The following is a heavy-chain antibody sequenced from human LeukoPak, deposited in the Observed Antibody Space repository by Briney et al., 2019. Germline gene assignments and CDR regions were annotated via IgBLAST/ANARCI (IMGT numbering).Heavy chain of an antibody. V-gene: IGHV4-59*01. CDR1: GGSIRSYY. Sequence: SETLSLTCTVSGGSIRSYYWSWIRQPPGKGLEWIGYIYYTGNTNYNPSLKSRVSISVDTSKNQFSLWLNSVTAADTAVYYCARDLHVWGNYRYFDPWGQGILVTVSS. CDR2: IYYTGNT. CDR3: ARDLHVWGNYRYFDP. J-gene: IGHJ5*02. D-gene: IGHD3-16*02.